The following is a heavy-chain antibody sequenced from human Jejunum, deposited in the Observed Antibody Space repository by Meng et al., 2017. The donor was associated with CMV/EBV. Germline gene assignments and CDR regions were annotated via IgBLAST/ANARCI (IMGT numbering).Heavy chain of an antibody. J-gene: IGHJ5*02. V-gene: IGHV4-34*01. Sequence: QVQLPHGGARLLTPSATLSPTCGVYGGSFSNYYWSWIRQSPGKGLEWIGEIHPSGSTYYNPSLNSRVTMSVDTSKNQFSLNLRSVTAADTAVYYCSRGADAYKSGRSWGQGTLVTVSS. CDR2: IHPSGST. CDR3: SRGADAYKSGRS. CDR1: GGSFSNYY. D-gene: IGHD5-24*01.